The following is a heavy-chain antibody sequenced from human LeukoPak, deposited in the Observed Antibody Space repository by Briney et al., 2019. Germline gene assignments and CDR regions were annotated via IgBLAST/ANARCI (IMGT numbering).Heavy chain of an antibody. CDR3: ARDYCSSTSCYTALDYYGMVV. Sequence: GRSLRLSCAASGSTFSSYATHWVRQAPGKGLEWVAVISYDGSNKYYADPVKGRFTISRDNSKNTLYLQMNSLRAEDTAVYYCARDYCSSTSCYTALDYYGMVVWGQGTTVTVSS. J-gene: IGHJ6*02. V-gene: IGHV3-30-3*01. D-gene: IGHD2-2*02. CDR1: GSTFSSYA. CDR2: ISYDGSNK.